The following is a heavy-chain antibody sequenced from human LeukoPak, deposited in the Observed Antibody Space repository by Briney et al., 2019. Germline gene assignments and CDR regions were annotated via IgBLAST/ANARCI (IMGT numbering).Heavy chain of an antibody. CDR1: GGTFSSYA. V-gene: IGHV1-69*13. CDR2: IIPIFGTA. D-gene: IGHD2-15*01. J-gene: IGHJ5*02. Sequence: ASVKVSCKASGGTFSSYAISWVRQAPGQGLEWMGGIIPIFGTANYAQKFQGRVTITADESTSTAYMELSSLRSEDTAVYYCARNPPPNYCSGGSCYLNWFDPWGQGTLVTVSS. CDR3: ARNPPPNYCSGGSCYLNWFDP.